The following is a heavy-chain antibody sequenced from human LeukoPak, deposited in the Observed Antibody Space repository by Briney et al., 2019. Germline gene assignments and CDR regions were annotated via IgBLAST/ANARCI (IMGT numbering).Heavy chain of an antibody. CDR2: ISAYNGNT. CDR3: ARGRYYYDSSGYPYYFDY. J-gene: IGHJ4*02. Sequence: GASVKVSCKASGYTFTSFAISWVRQAPGQGLEWMGWISAYNGNTNYAQKLQGRVTMTTDTSTSTAYMDLRSLRSDDTAVYYCARGRYYYDSSGYPYYFDYWGQGTLVTVSS. CDR1: GYTFTSFA. V-gene: IGHV1-18*01. D-gene: IGHD3-22*01.